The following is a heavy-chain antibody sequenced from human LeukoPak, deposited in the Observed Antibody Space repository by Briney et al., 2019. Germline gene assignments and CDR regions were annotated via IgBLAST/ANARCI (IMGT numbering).Heavy chain of an antibody. J-gene: IGHJ4*02. CDR3: AGSKSNYDNSGYMPLDF. CDR1: GYTFSTYA. D-gene: IGHD3-22*01. Sequence: GASVKVSCKASGYTFSTYAITWVRQAPGQGLEWVGWISVYRGNTKFAQSFQGRVAMTTDTSTTTAYMELTSLRSDDTAVYFCAGSKSNYDNSGYMPLDFWGQGTLVTVSS. CDR2: ISVYRGNT. V-gene: IGHV1-18*01.